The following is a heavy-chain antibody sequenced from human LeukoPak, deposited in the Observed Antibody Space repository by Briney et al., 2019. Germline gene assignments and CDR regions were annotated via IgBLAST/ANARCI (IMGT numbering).Heavy chain of an antibody. V-gene: IGHV4-59*01. D-gene: IGHD6-19*01. CDR1: GGSISSYY. CDR3: ARDGGWGSPAYYYYGMDV. CDR2: IYYSGST. J-gene: IGHJ6*02. Sequence: AETLSLTCTVSGGSISSYYWSWIRQPPGKGLEWIGDIYYSGSTNYNPSLKSRVTISVDTSKNQFSLKLSSVTAADTAVYYCARDGGWGSPAYYYYGMDVWGQGTTVTVSS.